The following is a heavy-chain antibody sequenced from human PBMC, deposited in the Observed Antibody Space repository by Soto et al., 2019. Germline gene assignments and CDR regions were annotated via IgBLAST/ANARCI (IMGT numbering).Heavy chain of an antibody. V-gene: IGHV1-46*01. Sequence: ASVKVSCKASGYTFTSYYMHWVRQAPGQGLEWKGIINHSCGSTSYAQKFQGRVTMTRDTSTSTVYMELSSLRSDDTAVYYFARVLGPSLLRSQPTRRSKTGTLYYFDYWGQGTLVTVSS. D-gene: IGHD3-10*02. CDR1: GYTFTSYY. CDR3: ARVLGPSLLRSQPTRRSKTGTLYYFDY. J-gene: IGHJ4*02. CDR2: INHSCGST.